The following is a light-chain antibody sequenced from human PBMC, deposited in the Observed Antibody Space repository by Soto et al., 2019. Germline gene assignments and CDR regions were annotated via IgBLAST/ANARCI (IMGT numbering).Light chain of an antibody. Sequence: QSVLTQSPSASASLGASVKLTCTLSSGHSSYAIAWQQQQPEKGPRYLMKLNSDGSHSKGDGIPDRFSGSSSGAERYLTISSLQSEDEADYYCQTWGTGIVFGGGTKVTVL. CDR2: LNSDGSH. CDR1: SGHSSYA. V-gene: IGLV4-69*01. J-gene: IGLJ2*01. CDR3: QTWGTGIV.